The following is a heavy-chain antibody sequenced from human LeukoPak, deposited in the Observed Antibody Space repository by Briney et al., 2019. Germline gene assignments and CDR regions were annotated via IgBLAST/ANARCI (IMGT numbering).Heavy chain of an antibody. D-gene: IGHD1-26*01. CDR1: GYTFTGYY. V-gene: IGHV1-2*06. CDR2: INPNDGAT. CDR3: TRESGSYHGNDY. J-gene: IGHJ4*02. Sequence: ASVKVSCKASGYTFTGYYMHWVRQAPGQGLEWMGRINPNDGATNYAQKLQGRVTITGDTSISTAYMELSSLRSDDTAVYYCTRESGSYHGNDYWGQGTLVTVSS.